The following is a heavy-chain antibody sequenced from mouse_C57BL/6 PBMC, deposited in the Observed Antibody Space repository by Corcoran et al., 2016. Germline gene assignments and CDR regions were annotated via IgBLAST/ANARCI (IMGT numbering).Heavy chain of an antibody. CDR3: ARPFITTVVARDY. Sequence: QIQLVQSGPELKKPGETVKISCKASGYTFTTYGMSWVKQAPGKGLKWMGWINTYSGVPTYADDFKGRFAFSLETSASTAYLQINNLKTEDTATYFCARPFITTVVARDYWGQGTTLTVSS. D-gene: IGHD1-1*01. CDR1: GYTFTTYG. J-gene: IGHJ2*01. CDR2: INTYSGVP. V-gene: IGHV9-3*01.